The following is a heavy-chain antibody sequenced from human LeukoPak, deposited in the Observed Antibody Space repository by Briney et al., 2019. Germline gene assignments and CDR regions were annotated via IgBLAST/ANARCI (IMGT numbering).Heavy chain of an antibody. CDR1: GGSFSGYY. V-gene: IGHV4-34*01. D-gene: IGHD3-16*01. CDR3: ARGEDYPEDY. CDR2: INHSGST. Sequence: PSETLSLTCAVCGGSFSGYYWSWIRQPPGKGLEWIGEINHSGSTNYNPSLKSRVTLSVDTSKNQFSLKLSSVTAADTAVYYCARGEDYPEDYWGQGTLVTVSS. J-gene: IGHJ4*02.